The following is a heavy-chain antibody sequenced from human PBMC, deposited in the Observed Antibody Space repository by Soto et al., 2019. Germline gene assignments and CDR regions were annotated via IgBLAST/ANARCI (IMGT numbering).Heavy chain of an antibody. CDR3: ARALRDGSGSYYNELDAFDI. CDR2: ISSSGSTI. J-gene: IGHJ3*02. V-gene: IGHV3-11*01. Sequence: GGSLRLSCAASGFTFSDYYMSWIRQAPGKGLEWVSYISSSGSTIYYADSVKGRFTISRDNAKNSLYLQMNSLRAEDTAVYYCARALRDGSGSYYNELDAFDIWGQGTMVTVSS. D-gene: IGHD3-10*01. CDR1: GFTFSDYY.